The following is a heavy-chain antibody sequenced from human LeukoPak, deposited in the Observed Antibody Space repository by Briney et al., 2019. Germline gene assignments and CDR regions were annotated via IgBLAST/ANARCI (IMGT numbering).Heavy chain of an antibody. D-gene: IGHD2-2*01. V-gene: IGHV3-21*01. CDR3: ARGILPATDSDY. J-gene: IGHJ4*02. Sequence: PGGSLRLSCAASGLTFSSYSMNWVRQAPGKGLEWVSSISSSSSYIYYADSVKGRFTISRDNAKNSLYLQMNSLRAEDTAVYYCARGILPATDSDYWGQGTLVTVSS. CDR2: ISSSSSYI. CDR1: GLTFSSYS.